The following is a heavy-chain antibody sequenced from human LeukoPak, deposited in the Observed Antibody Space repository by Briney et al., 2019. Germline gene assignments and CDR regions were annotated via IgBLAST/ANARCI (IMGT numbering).Heavy chain of an antibody. J-gene: IGHJ3*01. CDR1: GYSFTNYG. Sequence: ASVKVSCKASGYSFTNYGLSWVRQAPGQGLEWMGWISADNGNTHYAQKVHGRVTMTTDTSTSTAYMELRSLRSDDTAVYYCARSPVGSTWGQGTMVTVSS. CDR2: ISADNGNT. V-gene: IGHV1-18*01. CDR3: ARSPVGST. D-gene: IGHD1-26*01.